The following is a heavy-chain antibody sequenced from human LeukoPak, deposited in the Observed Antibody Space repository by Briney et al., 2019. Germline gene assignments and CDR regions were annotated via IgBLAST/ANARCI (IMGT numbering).Heavy chain of an antibody. Sequence: GGALRLSCAASGFTFRSYWMSWVRQAPGKGLEWVANIKQDGSEKYYADSVKGRFTISRDNSKNTLSLQMNSLRVEDTAVYYCAKSGERRRPYYFDYWGQGTLVTVSS. D-gene: IGHD3-10*01. CDR2: IKQDGSEK. CDR3: AKSGERRRPYYFDY. V-gene: IGHV3-7*03. J-gene: IGHJ4*02. CDR1: GFTFRSYW.